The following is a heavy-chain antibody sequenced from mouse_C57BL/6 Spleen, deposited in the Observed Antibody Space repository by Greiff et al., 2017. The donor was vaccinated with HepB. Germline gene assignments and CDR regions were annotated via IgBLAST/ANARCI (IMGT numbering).Heavy chain of an antibody. CDR3: ALQAY. CDR1: GYAFSSSW. Sequence: VQLQQSGPELVKPGASVKISCKASGYAFSSSWMNWVKQRPGNGLEWIGRIYPGNGDTNYNVKFKDKATLTADKSSSTAYMQLSSLTSEDSAVYFSALQAYWGQGTLVTVSA. J-gene: IGHJ3*01. CDR2: IYPGNGDT. V-gene: IGHV1-82*01.